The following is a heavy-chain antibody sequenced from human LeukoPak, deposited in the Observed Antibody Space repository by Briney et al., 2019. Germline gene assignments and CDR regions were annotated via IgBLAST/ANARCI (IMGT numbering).Heavy chain of an antibody. CDR1: GFTFTSSA. V-gene: IGHV1-58*01. CDR3: ASGPLDSSSWPNNWFDP. D-gene: IGHD6-13*01. CDR2: IVVGSGNT. J-gene: IGHJ5*02. Sequence: ASVKVSCKASGFTFTSSAVQWVRQARGQRLEWIGWIVVGSGNTNYAQKFQERVTITRDMSTSTAYMELSSLRSEDTAVYYCASGPLDSSSWPNNWFDPWGQGTLVTVSS.